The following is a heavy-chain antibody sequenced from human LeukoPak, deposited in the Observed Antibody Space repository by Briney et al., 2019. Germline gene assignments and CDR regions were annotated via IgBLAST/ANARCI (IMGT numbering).Heavy chain of an antibody. J-gene: IGHJ3*01. CDR3: ATRTSGAFDF. CDR1: GFTFNSYA. Sequence: PPGGSLRLSCAVSGFTFNSYATSWVRQAPGKGLEWISGYSGSGGNTYYADSVRGRFTISRDNSKNTLYLQMNSLRAEDTAVYYCATRTSGAFDFWGQGTMV. CDR2: YSGSGGNT. V-gene: IGHV3-23*01.